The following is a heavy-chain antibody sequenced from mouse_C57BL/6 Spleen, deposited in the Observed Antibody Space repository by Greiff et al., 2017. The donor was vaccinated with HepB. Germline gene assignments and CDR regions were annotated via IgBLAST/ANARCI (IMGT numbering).Heavy chain of an antibody. J-gene: IGHJ4*01. D-gene: IGHD1-1*01. CDR3: ASSHYYGSSYVPYYAMDY. CDR1: GYAFSSSW. V-gene: IGHV1-82*01. Sequence: QVQLKQSGPELVKPGASVKISCKASGYAFSSSWMNWVKQRPGKGLEWIGRIYPGDGDTNYNGKFKGKATLTADKSSSTAYMQLSSLTSEDSAVYFCASSHYYGSSYVPYYAMDYWGQGTSVTVSS. CDR2: IYPGDGDT.